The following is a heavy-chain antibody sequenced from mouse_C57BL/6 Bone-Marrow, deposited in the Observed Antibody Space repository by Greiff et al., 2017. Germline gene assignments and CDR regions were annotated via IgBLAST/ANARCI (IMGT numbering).Heavy chain of an antibody. Sequence: VQLQQSGPGLVKPSQSLSLTCSVTGYSITSGYYWNWIRQFPGNKLEWMGYISYDGSNNYNPSLKNRISITRDTSKNQFFLKLYSVATDDTATYYCASELRFFWYFDVWGTGTTVTVSS. CDR2: ISYDGSN. D-gene: IGHD1-1*01. CDR3: ASELRFFWYFDV. CDR1: GYSITSGYY. J-gene: IGHJ1*03. V-gene: IGHV3-6*01.